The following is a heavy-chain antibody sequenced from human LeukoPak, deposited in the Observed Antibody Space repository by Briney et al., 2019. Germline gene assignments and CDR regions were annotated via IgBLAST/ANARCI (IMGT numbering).Heavy chain of an antibody. CDR1: GFTFDYYG. V-gene: IGHV3-20*04. CDR2: INWNGGST. CDR3: ARDLRFLEWLVVPYFDY. J-gene: IGHJ4*02. D-gene: IGHD3-3*01. Sequence: PGGSLRLSCAASGFTFDYYGLSWVRQAPGKGLEWVSGINWNGGSTDYADSVKGRFTISRDNAKNSLYLQMNSLRAEDTAVYYCARDLRFLEWLVVPYFDYWGQGTLVTVSS.